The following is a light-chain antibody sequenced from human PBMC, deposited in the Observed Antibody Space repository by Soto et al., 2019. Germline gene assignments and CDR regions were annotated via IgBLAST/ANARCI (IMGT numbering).Light chain of an antibody. CDR2: IND. J-gene: IGLJ1*01. CDR1: SSNIGDNP. Sequence: QPVLTQPPSASGTPGQRITISCSGSSSNIGDNPVNWYQQLPGAAPKLLIYINDQRPSGVPDRFSGSKSGTSASLAISWLQPEDEADYYCAAWDDSLNALFGTGTKVTVL. V-gene: IGLV1-44*01. CDR3: AAWDDSLNAL.